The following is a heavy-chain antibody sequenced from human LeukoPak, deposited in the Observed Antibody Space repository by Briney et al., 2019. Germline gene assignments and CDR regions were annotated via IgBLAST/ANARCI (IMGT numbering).Heavy chain of an antibody. J-gene: IGHJ3*01. CDR3: ARDGPIVVVGVDDAFYF. V-gene: IGHV3-21*01. CDR1: GFTFSSYS. Sequence: GGSLRLSCAASGFTFSSYSMNWVRQAPGKGLEWVSSISSSSSYIYYADSVKGRFTISRDNAKDSLYLRMNSLRAEDTAVYYCARDGPIVVVGVDDAFYFWGQGTIVTVSS. D-gene: IGHD2-15*01. CDR2: ISSSSSYI.